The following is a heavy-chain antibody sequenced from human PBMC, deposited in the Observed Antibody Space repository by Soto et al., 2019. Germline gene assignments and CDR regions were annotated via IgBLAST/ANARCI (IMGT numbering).Heavy chain of an antibody. J-gene: IGHJ6*03. V-gene: IGHV4-31*03. CDR2: IYYSGST. Sequence: SETLSLTCTVSGGSISSGGYYWSWIRQHPGKGLEWIGYIYYSGSTYYNPSLKSRVTISVDTSKNQFSLKLSSVTAAVTAVYYCARVGVVTMVRGYYYYMDVWGKGTTVTVSS. CDR3: ARVGVVTMVRGYYYYMDV. CDR1: GGSISSGGYY. D-gene: IGHD3-10*01.